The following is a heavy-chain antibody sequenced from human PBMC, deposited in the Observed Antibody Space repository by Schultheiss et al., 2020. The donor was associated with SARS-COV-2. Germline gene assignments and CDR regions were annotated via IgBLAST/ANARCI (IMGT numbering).Heavy chain of an antibody. J-gene: IGHJ4*02. Sequence: ASVKVSCKASGYTFTSYAMHWVRQAPGQRLEWMGWINAGNGNTKYSQKFQGRVTMTTDTSTSTAYMELRSLRSDDTAVYYCARGLGYCSGGSCSSDYWGQGTLVTVSS. CDR2: INAGNGNT. V-gene: IGHV1-3*01. CDR1: GYTFTSYA. D-gene: IGHD2-15*01. CDR3: ARGLGYCSGGSCSSDY.